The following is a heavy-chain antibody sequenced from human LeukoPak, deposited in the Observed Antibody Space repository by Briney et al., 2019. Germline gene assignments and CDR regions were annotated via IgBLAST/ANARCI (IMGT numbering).Heavy chain of an antibody. J-gene: IGHJ2*01. CDR3: ATAFYFDSSGPYWYFDL. V-gene: IGHV3-23*01. CDR2: ISGSGGST. D-gene: IGHD3-22*01. Sequence: GGSLRLSCAASGFTFTTYAMNWVRQAPGKGLEWVSVISGSGGSTYYADSVRGRFTISRDNSKNTLYLEVNSLRAEDTAVYYCATAFYFDSSGPYWYFDLWGRGTLVTVSS. CDR1: GFTFTTYA.